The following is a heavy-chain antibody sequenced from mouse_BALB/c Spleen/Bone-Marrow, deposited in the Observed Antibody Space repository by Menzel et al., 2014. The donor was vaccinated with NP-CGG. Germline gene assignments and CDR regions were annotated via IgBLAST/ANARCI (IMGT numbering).Heavy chain of an antibody. J-gene: IGHJ1*01. CDR1: GYSITSDYA. CDR3: ARSADWYFDV. V-gene: IGHV3-2*02. Sequence: EVQRVESGPGLVKPSQSLSLTCTVTGYSITSDYAWHWIRRFPGNKLEWMGYISYSGSTSYYPSLKNRISITRDTSKNQFFLQLNSVTTEDTATYYCARSADWYFDVWGAGTTVTV. CDR2: ISYSGST.